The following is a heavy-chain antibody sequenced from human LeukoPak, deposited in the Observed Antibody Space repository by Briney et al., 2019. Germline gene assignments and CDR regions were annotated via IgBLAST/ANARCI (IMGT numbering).Heavy chain of an antibody. J-gene: IGHJ4*02. CDR3: ARSHYGGSYDMFDY. D-gene: IGHD4/OR15-4a*01. CDR1: AFTFSAYA. Sequence: GGSLRLSCAASAFTFSAYALHWVRQAPGKGLEWVAVITYDGNHQYYADSVKGRFSISRDNSNHTVHLQMDSLRAEDTASYYCARSHYGGSYDMFDYWGQGTLVTVSS. CDR2: ITYDGNHQ. V-gene: IGHV3-30*04.